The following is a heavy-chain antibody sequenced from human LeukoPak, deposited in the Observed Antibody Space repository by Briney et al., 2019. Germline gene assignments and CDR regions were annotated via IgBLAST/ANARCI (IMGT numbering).Heavy chain of an antibody. CDR3: AKDRCGGDCYRHYYFDY. V-gene: IGHV3-7*01. CDR1: GFTFNTYW. J-gene: IGHJ4*02. Sequence: GGSLRLSCAASGFTFNTYWLSWVRQAPGKGLEWVADIKEDGSNKYYADSVKGRFTISRDNSKNTLYLQMNSLRAEDTAVYYCAKDRCGGDCYRHYYFDYWGQGTLVTVSS. D-gene: IGHD2-21*01. CDR2: IKEDGSNK.